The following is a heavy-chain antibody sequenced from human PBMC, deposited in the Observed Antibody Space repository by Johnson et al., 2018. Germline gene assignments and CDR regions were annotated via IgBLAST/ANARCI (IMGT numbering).Heavy chain of an antibody. J-gene: IGHJ3*02. CDR1: GFIFRSYD. V-gene: IGHV3-13*01. Sequence: VELVESGGGLVQPGGSLRLSCAASGFIFRSYDMHWVRQVIGKGLEWVSVIGTAGDTYYPGSGKGRFTISRENAKNSLYIQMNSLRPGETAVYYCARGAGATSGGAFDIWGQGTMVTVSS. CDR3: ARGAGATSGGAFDI. D-gene: IGHD1-26*01. CDR2: IGTAGDT.